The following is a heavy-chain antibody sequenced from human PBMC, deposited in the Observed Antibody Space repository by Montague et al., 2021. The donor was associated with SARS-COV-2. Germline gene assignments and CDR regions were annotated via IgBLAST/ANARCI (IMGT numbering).Heavy chain of an antibody. CDR3: ARERAITMVRGVIRPTKWFDP. CDR2: ISHDGSNK. V-gene: IGHV3-30*04. D-gene: IGHD3-10*01. CDR1: GFTFSAYT. Sequence: SLRLSCAASGFTFSAYTIHWVRQAPGKGLEWVALISHDGSNKYYVDSVKGRFTISRDNSKNTLYVQMNSLRAEDTAVYYCARERAITMVRGVIRPTKWFDPWGQGTLVTVSS. J-gene: IGHJ5*02.